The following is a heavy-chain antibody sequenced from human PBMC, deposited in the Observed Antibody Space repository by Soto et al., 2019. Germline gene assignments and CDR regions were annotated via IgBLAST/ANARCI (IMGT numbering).Heavy chain of an antibody. V-gene: IGHV4-4*02. J-gene: IGHJ4*02. Sequence: SETLSLTCAVSGVSISSGNWWTWVRQSPQRGLEYIGEIFHDGTANYYPSFERRVASSVDTSKHQFSLKLTSVTAADTAIYFCARLVYDTRLNYMYFDFWGQGTLVTVSS. D-gene: IGHD3-10*01. CDR2: IFHDGTA. CDR1: GVSISSGNW. CDR3: ARLVYDTRLNYMYFDF.